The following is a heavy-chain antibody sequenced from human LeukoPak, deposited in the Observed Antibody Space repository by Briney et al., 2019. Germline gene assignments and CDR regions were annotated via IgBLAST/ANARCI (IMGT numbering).Heavy chain of an antibody. CDR1: GYRFTSYW. Sequence: PGESLKISCKGSGYRFTSYWIGWVRQMPGRGLEWMGIISPDDSEIRYSPSFRGQVTISADKSISTAYLQWSRLKASDTAMYYCARHEGSGSYYSYWGQGTLVTVSS. D-gene: IGHD1-26*01. CDR2: ISPDDSEI. J-gene: IGHJ4*02. V-gene: IGHV5-51*01. CDR3: ARHEGSGSYYSY.